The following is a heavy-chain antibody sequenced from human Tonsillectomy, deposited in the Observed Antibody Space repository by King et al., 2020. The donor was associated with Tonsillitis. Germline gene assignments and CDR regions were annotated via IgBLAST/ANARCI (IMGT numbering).Heavy chain of an antibody. CDR3: ARQGLVIRLAHNWFDP. D-gene: IGHD1-26*01. Sequence: QLQESGPGLVKPSETLSLTCTVSGGSISSNNYYWGWIRQPPGKGLEGIGSIYYSGSTYYNPSLKSRVTISVDTPKNQFSLKLSSVTAADTAVYYCARQGLVIRLAHNWFDPWGQGTLVTVSS. J-gene: IGHJ5*02. V-gene: IGHV4-39*01. CDR1: GGSISSNNYY. CDR2: IYYSGST.